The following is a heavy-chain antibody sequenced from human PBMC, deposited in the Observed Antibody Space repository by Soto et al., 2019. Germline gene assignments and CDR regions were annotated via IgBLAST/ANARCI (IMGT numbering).Heavy chain of an antibody. D-gene: IGHD3-9*01. CDR1: GGSISSSNW. CDR3: ARAFSGDILTGTNWFDP. V-gene: IGHV4-4*02. Sequence: PSETLSLTCAVSGGSISSSNWWSWVRQPPGKGLEWIGEIYHSGSTNYNPSLKSRVTISVDKSKNQFSLKLSSVTAADTAVYYCARAFSGDILTGTNWFDPRGQGTLVTVST. J-gene: IGHJ5*02. CDR2: IYHSGST.